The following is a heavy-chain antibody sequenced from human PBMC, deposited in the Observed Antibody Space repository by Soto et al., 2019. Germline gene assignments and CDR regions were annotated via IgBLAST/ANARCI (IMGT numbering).Heavy chain of an antibody. D-gene: IGHD5-12*01. CDR2: ISYDGSNK. CDR3: ARAPFSHEMATILRFDY. V-gene: IGHV3-30-3*01. CDR1: GFTFSSYA. J-gene: IGHJ4*02. Sequence: QVQLVESGGGVVQPGRSLRLSCAASGFTFSSYAMHWVRQAPGKGLEWVAVISYDGSNKYYADSVKGRFTISRDNSKNTLYLQMNSLRAEDTAVYYCARAPFSHEMATILRFDYWGQGTLVTVSS.